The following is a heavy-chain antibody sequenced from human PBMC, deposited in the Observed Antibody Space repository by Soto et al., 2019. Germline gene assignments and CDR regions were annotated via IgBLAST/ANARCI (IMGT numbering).Heavy chain of an antibody. Sequence: GGSLRLSCAASGFTFSSYAMSWVRQAPGKGLEWVSAISGSGGSTYYADSVKGRFTISRDNSKNTLYLQMNSLRAEDTAVYYCAKAGLAASWPRVSYFDYWGQGTLVTVSS. J-gene: IGHJ4*02. CDR2: ISGSGGST. D-gene: IGHD6-13*01. CDR3: AKAGLAASWPRVSYFDY. CDR1: GFTFSSYA. V-gene: IGHV3-23*01.